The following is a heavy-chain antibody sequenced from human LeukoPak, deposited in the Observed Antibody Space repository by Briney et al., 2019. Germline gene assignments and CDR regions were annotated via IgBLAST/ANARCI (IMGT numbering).Heavy chain of an antibody. V-gene: IGHV3-23*01. CDR2: IIGSGGRT. CDR1: GFTLSSYV. CDR3: ATGGRFIYFHNY. Sequence: RGALRLSCAASGFTLSSYVMSWVRQAPRKGLEWVSTIIGSGGRTAYAASVQGRLTNSRDNSKTTLYLQVNRLRAEDTAVYYCATGGRFIYFHNYWGQGTLVTVSS. J-gene: IGHJ4*02. D-gene: IGHD3-9*01.